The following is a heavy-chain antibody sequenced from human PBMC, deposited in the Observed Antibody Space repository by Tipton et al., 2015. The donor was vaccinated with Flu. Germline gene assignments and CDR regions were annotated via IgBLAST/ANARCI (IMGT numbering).Heavy chain of an antibody. CDR1: GFGVRSNY. CDR3: ARAIGAAGGL. D-gene: IGHD6-13*01. V-gene: IGHV3-7*04. Sequence: SLRLSCLTSGFGVRSNYMSWVRQAPGKGLEWVANINQDGSQKYYVDSVKGRFTISRDNAKNSVYLQMSSLRAEDTAIFYCARAIGAAGGLWGQGTLVTVSS. J-gene: IGHJ4*02. CDR2: INQDGSQK.